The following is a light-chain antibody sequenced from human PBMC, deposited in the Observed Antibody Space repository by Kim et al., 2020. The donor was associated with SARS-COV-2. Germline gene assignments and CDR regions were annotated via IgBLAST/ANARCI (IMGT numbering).Light chain of an antibody. J-gene: IGLJ1*01. Sequence: QSVLTQPPSVSGAPGQRVTISCTGSSSNIGAGYDVHWYQQLPGTAPKILISGNSNRPSGVPDRFSGSKSGTSASLAITGLQAEDEADYYCQSYDSSLSGSGVFGTGTKVTVL. CDR1: SSNIGAGYD. CDR3: QSYDSSLSGSGV. CDR2: GNS. V-gene: IGLV1-40*01.